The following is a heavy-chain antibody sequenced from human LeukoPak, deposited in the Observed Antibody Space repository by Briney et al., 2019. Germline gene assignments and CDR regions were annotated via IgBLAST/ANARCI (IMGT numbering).Heavy chain of an antibody. CDR3: ARDLWVTTVTPALGSNWFDP. CDR2: ISSSGSTI. CDR1: GFTFSDYY. V-gene: IGHV3-11*04. D-gene: IGHD4-17*01. Sequence: GGSLRLSCAASGFTFSDYYMSWIRQAPGKGLEWVSYISSSGSTIYYADSVKGRFTISRDNAKHSLYLQMNSLRAEDTAVYYCARDLWVTTVTPALGSNWFDPWGQGTLVTVSS. J-gene: IGHJ5*02.